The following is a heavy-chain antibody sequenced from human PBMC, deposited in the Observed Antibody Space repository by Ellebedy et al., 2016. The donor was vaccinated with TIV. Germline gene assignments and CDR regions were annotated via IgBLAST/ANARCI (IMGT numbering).Heavy chain of an antibody. CDR1: GFTFSSYS. D-gene: IGHD4-17*01. CDR3: VTDTVTTKIAGYYYGMDV. V-gene: IGHV3-30*02. J-gene: IGHJ6*02. Sequence: GESLKISCAASGFTFSSYSINWVRQAPGKGLEWVTFIEYDGDNEYYADSVKGRFTVSRDNSKNTLDLQMNSLRAEDTAVYYCVTDTVTTKIAGYYYGMDVWGQGTTVTVSS. CDR2: IEYDGDNE.